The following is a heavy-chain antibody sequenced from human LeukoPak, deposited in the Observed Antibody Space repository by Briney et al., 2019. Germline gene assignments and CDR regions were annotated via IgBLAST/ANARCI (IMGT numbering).Heavy chain of an antibody. CDR2: IDYTGTA. Sequence: PSETLSLTCTVSGGSISSHYWSWIRKPPGKGLEWIGYIDYTGTANYNPSLKSRVTISLDQSKNLFSLELSYVTASDRAVYFWSKTYYCASGMYYNEWGFDFLGQGNLGNVSS. J-gene: IGHJ4*02. CDR3: SKTYYCASGMYYNEWGFDF. D-gene: IGHD3-10*01. V-gene: IGHV4-59*11. CDR1: GGSISSHY.